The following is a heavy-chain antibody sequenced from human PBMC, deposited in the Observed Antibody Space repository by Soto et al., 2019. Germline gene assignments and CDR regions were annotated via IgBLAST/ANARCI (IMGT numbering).Heavy chain of an antibody. CDR3: ARNVTRIADSYYGMDV. J-gene: IGHJ6*02. V-gene: IGHV1-18*04. Sequence: GASVKVSCKASGYTFTSYGINWVRQAPGQGLEWMGWISGYNHNTNYAQRLQGRDTMTTDTATSTAYMELRSLRSDDTAVYYCARNVTRIADSYYGMDVWGQGTTVTVSS. CDR2: ISGYNHNT. D-gene: IGHD2-15*01. CDR1: GYTFTSYG.